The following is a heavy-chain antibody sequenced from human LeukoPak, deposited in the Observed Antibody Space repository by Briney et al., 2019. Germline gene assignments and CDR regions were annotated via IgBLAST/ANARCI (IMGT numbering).Heavy chain of an antibody. V-gene: IGHV4-59*01. CDR2: IYYSGST. CDR1: GGSISSYY. J-gene: IGHJ4*02. Sequence: SETLSLTCTASGGSISSYYWSWIRQPPGKGLEWIGYIYYSGSTNYNPSLKSRVTISVDTSKNQFSLKLSSVTAADTAVYYCARGDILTGPDYWGQGTLVTVSS. CDR3: ARGDILTGPDY. D-gene: IGHD3-9*01.